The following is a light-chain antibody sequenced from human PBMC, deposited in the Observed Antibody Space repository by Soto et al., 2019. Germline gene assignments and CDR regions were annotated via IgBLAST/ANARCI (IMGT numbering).Light chain of an antibody. Sequence: DIQMTQSPSSLSASVGDRVTITCRASQSISSYLNWYQQKPGKAPKLLIYAASSLQSGVPSRFSGSGSGTDFTLTISSLQPEDFVLYYCPQYNNWPQTLVYGTKLDI. CDR3: PQYNNWPQT. CDR2: AAS. V-gene: IGKV1-39*01. CDR1: QSISSY. J-gene: IGKJ1*01.